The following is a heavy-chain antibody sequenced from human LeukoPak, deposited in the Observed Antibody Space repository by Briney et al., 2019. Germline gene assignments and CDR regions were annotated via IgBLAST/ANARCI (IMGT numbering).Heavy chain of an antibody. CDR3: AKITKATTPNY. Sequence: GGSLRLSCEASGLIFSNYAMNWVRQASGKGLEWVSGITDSGRKTYYADSVKGRFSISRDNSKNTVYLQMSDLRAEDTAVYYCAKITKATTPNYWGQGTLVTVSS. CDR2: ITDSGRKT. V-gene: IGHV3-23*01. CDR1: GLIFSNYA. J-gene: IGHJ4*02. D-gene: IGHD4-17*01.